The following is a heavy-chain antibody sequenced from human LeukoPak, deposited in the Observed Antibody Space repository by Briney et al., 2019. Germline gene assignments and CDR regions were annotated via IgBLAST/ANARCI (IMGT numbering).Heavy chain of an antibody. D-gene: IGHD5/OR15-5a*01. V-gene: IGHV1-69*06. CDR2: IIPIFGTA. J-gene: IGHJ4*02. CDR3: AITPSTKYYFDY. Sequence: ASVKVSCKASGGTFSSYAISWVRQAPGQGLEWMGGIIPIFGTANYAQKFQGRVTITADKSTSTAYMELSSLRSEDTAVYYCAITPSTKYYFDYWGQGTLVTVSS. CDR1: GGTFSSYA.